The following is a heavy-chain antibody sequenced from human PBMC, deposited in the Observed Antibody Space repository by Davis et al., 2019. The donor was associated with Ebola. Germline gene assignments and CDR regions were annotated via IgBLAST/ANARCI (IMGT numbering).Heavy chain of an antibody. J-gene: IGHJ4*02. V-gene: IGHV3-23*01. CDR3: AKGGGIAAAAPRNY. Sequence: GESLKISCAASGFTFSSYAMSWVRQALGKGLEWVSAISGSGGSTYYADSVKGRFTISRDNSKNTLYLQMNSLRAEDTAVYYCAKGGGIAAAAPRNYWGQGTLVTVSS. CDR2: ISGSGGST. CDR1: GFTFSSYA. D-gene: IGHD6-13*01.